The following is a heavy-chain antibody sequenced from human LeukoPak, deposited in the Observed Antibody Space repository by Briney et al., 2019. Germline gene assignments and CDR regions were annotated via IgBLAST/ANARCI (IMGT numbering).Heavy chain of an antibody. D-gene: IGHD3-3*01. CDR3: ARGQSSNFWSGHPGDWFDP. V-gene: IGHV1-69*04. CDR1: GGTFSSYA. CDR2: IIPILGIA. Sequence: SVKVSRKASGGTFSSYAISWVRQAPGQGLEWMGRIIPILGIANYAQKFKGRVTITADKSTSTAYMELSSLRSEDTAVYYCARGQSSNFWSGHPGDWFDPWGQGTLVTVSS. J-gene: IGHJ5*02.